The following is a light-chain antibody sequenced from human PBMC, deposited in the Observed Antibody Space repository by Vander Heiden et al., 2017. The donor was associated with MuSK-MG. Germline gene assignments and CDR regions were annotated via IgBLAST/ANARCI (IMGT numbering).Light chain of an antibody. CDR3: QQRYRNHLMYT. CDR2: AAS. V-gene: IGKV1-39*01. J-gene: IGKJ2*01. CDR1: QCISSY. Sequence: IQCTQSPSCLSAPGGYRVTITCRASQCISSYLNWYKQKPGKAPKLLIYAASSLQRGVKSRFSGSGDGTDVTYTISSRQPEDFEAYYGQQRYRNHLMYTFGQGTKLAIK.